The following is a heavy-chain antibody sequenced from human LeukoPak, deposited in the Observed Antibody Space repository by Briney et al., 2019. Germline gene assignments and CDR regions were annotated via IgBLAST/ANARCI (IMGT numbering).Heavy chain of an antibody. CDR2: INYSGST. CDR3: ARRRGTSSLVPLAWFGP. J-gene: IGHJ5*02. Sequence: PSETLSLTCAVYGGSFSGYYWSWIRQPPGKGLEWIGEINYSGSTNYNPSLKSRVTISVDTSKNQFSLKLSSVTAADTAVYYCARRRGTSSLVPLAWFGPWGQGTLVTVSS. D-gene: IGHD2-2*01. CDR1: GGSFSGYY. V-gene: IGHV4-34*01.